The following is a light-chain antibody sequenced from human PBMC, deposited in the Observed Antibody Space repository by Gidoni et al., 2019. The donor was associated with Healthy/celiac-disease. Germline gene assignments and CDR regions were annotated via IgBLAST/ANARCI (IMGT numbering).Light chain of an antibody. V-gene: IGKV3-11*01. CDR3: QQRSNWPPGVT. CDR2: DAS. Sequence: EIVLTQSPATLSLSPGERATLSCRASQSVSSYLAWYQPKPGQAPRLLISDASNRATGIPARFSGSGSGTDFTLTISSLEPEDFAVYYCQQRSNWPPGVTFGGGTKVEIK. J-gene: IGKJ4*01. CDR1: QSVSSY.